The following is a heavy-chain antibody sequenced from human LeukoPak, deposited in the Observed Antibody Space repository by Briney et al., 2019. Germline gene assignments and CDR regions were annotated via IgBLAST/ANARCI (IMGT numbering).Heavy chain of an antibody. CDR2: IIPIFGTA. D-gene: IGHD6-13*01. Sequence: SVKVSCKASGGTFSSYGISWVRQAPGQGLEWMGRIIPIFGTANYAQKFQGRVTITTDESTSTAHMELSSLRSEDTAVYYCGRAPGQQLVLTIWGQGTLVTVSS. CDR3: GRAPGQQLVLTI. J-gene: IGHJ4*02. V-gene: IGHV1-69*05. CDR1: GGTFSSYG.